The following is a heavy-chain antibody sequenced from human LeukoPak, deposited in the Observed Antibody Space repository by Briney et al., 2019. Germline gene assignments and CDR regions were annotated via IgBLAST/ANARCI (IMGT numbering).Heavy chain of an antibody. J-gene: IGHJ4*02. D-gene: IGHD3-9*01. Sequence: GGSLRLSCAASGFTFDDYTMHWVRQAPGKGLEWVSLISWDGGSTYYADSVKGRFTISRDNSKNSLYLQMNSLRTEYTALYYCAKDRTRLRYFDWLSLDYWGQGTLVTVSS. CDR1: GFTFDDYT. CDR2: ISWDGGST. V-gene: IGHV3-43*01. CDR3: AKDRTRLRYFDWLSLDY.